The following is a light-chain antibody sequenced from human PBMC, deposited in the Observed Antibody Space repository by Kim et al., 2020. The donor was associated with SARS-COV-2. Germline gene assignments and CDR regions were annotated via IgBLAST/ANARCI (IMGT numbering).Light chain of an antibody. CDR2: AAS. CDR3: LQDYDYPYT. CDR1: RDIKND. Sequence: SASVGDRVTITCRAGRDIKNDLGWYQQRPGKAPTLLIFAASHLHSGVSSRFSGSGSGTHFTLTISSFQPEDVATYYCLQDYDYPYTFGQGTKLEIK. J-gene: IGKJ2*01. V-gene: IGKV1-6*01.